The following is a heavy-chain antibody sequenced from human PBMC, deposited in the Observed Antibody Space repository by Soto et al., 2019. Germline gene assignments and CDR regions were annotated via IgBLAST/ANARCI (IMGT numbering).Heavy chain of an antibody. CDR3: AKDRSLYCGGDCYAKFDY. CDR2: ISGSGGST. Sequence: GGSLRLSCAASGFTFSSYAMSWVRQAPGKGLEWVSAISGSGGSTYYADSVKGRFTISRDNSKNTLYLQMNSLRAEDTAVYYCAKDRSLYCGGDCYAKFDYRAQRTPVTVSS. CDR1: GFTFSSYA. V-gene: IGHV3-23*01. D-gene: IGHD2-21*01. J-gene: IGHJ4*02.